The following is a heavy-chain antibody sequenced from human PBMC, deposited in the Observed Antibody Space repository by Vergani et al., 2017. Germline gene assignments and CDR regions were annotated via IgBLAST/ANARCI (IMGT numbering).Heavy chain of an antibody. J-gene: IGHJ1*01. CDR1: GGTFSSYA. D-gene: IGHD2-21*02. CDR3: ARGAYCGGDCYSGSAEYFQH. CDR2: IIPIFGTA. Sequence: QVQLVQSGAEVKKPGSSVKVSCKASGGTFSSYAISWVRQAPGQGLEWMGGIIPIFGTANYAQKFQGRVTITADESTSTAYMELSSLRSEDTAVYYCARGAYCGGDCYSGSAEYFQHWGQGTLVTVSS. V-gene: IGHV1-69*12.